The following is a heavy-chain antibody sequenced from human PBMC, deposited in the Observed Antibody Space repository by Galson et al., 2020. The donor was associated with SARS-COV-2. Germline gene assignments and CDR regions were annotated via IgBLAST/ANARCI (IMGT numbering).Heavy chain of an antibody. J-gene: IGHJ5*02. D-gene: IGHD3-3*01. V-gene: IGHV4-34*01. CDR1: GGSISSYY. CDR3: ARGSLGPIGIFGVVLPDNWFDP. Sequence: SETLSLTCTVSGGSISSYYWSWIRQPPGKGLEWIGEINHSGSTNYNPSLKSRVTISVDTSKNQFSLKLSSVTAADTAVYYCARGSLGPIGIFGVVLPDNWFDPWGQGTLVTVSS. CDR2: INHSGST.